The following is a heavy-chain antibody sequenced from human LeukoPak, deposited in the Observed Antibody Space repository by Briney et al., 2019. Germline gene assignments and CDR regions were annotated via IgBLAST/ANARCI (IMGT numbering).Heavy chain of an antibody. Sequence: PGRSLRLSCAASGFTFSSYGMHWVRQAPGKGLEWVSVIYSGGSTYYADSVKGRFTISRDNSKNTLYLQMNSLRAEDTAVYYCARERDYGSGSYYRGVRPPTSGSYYGMDVWGQGTTVTVSS. CDR2: IYSGGST. CDR3: ARERDYGSGSYYRGVRPPTSGSYYGMDV. J-gene: IGHJ6*02. CDR1: GFTFSSYG. D-gene: IGHD3-10*01. V-gene: IGHV3-53*01.